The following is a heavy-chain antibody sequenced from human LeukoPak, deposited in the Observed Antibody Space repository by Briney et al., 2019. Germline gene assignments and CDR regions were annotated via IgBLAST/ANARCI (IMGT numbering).Heavy chain of an antibody. Sequence: PGGSLRLSCAASGFTLSSSEMNWVRQAPGKGLEGVSFIAVDDTKYYADSVKGRFTISRDSAKNSLYLQMNSLRAEDTAVYYCASSLSLWANYRCHWGRGTLVTVSS. CDR1: GFTLSSSE. CDR3: ASSLSLWANYRCH. CDR2: IAVDDTK. V-gene: IGHV3-48*03. D-gene: IGHD3-16*02. J-gene: IGHJ4*02.